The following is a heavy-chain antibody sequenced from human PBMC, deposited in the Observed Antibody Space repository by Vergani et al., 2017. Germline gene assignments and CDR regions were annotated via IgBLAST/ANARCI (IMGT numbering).Heavy chain of an antibody. CDR2: IYHSGST. D-gene: IGHD6-13*01. CDR1: GYSISSGYY. V-gene: IGHV4-38-2*01. CDR3: ARPGSSSWYQVSWYFDL. J-gene: IGHJ2*01. Sequence: QVQLQESGPGLVKPSETLSLTCAVSGYSISSGYYWVWFRQPPGKGLEWIGSIYHSGSTYYNPSLKSRVTISVDTSKNQFSLKLSSVTAADTAVYYCARPGSSSWYQVSWYFDLWGRGTLVTVSS.